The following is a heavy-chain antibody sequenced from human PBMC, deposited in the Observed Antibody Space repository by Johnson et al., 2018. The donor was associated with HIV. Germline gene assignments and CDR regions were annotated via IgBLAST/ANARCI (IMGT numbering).Heavy chain of an antibody. V-gene: IGHV3-15*01. CDR2: IKSKTDGGTT. J-gene: IGHJ3*02. D-gene: IGHD3/OR15-3a*01. CDR3: SSPRTGSQGLDAFDI. Sequence: EVQLVESGGGLVQPGGSLRLSCAASGFIFSDSDIHWVRQAPGKGLEWVGRIKSKTDGGTTDYATSVTGRFTVSSDDPKNTLYLQMNSLKIEDTAVYYCSSPRTGSQGLDAFDIWGQGTVVTVSS. CDR1: GFIFSDSD.